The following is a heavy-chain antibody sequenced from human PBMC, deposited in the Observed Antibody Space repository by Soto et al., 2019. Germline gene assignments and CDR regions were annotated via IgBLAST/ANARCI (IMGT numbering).Heavy chain of an antibody. J-gene: IGHJ5*02. Sequence: SETLSLTCTVSGGSISSGGYYWSWIRQHPEKGLEWIGYIYYSGTTYYNPSLKSRVTISVDTSKNQFSLKLSSVSAADTALYYCARCSLVVVPAPGFDPWGRGTLVTVSS. V-gene: IGHV4-31*03. D-gene: IGHD2-2*01. CDR1: GGSISSGGYY. CDR3: ARCSLVVVPAPGFDP. CDR2: IYYSGTT.